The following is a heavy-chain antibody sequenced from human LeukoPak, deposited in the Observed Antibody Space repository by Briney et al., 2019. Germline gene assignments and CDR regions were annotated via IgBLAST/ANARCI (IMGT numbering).Heavy chain of an antibody. Sequence: GESLKISCKGSGYSFTSYWIGWMRQMPGKGLEWMGIIYPGDSDTRYSPSFQGQVTISADKSISTAYLQWSSLKASDTAMYYCARKGHYYDSSGYYYFDYWGQGTLVTVSS. CDR1: GYSFTSYW. CDR2: IYPGDSDT. J-gene: IGHJ4*02. V-gene: IGHV5-51*01. D-gene: IGHD3-22*01. CDR3: ARKGHYYDSSGYYYFDY.